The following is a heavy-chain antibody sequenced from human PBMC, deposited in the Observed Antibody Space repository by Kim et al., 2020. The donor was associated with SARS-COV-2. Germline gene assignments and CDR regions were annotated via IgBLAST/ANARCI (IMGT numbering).Heavy chain of an antibody. Sequence: ASVKVSCKASEYTFTNYYIHWVRQAPGQGLEWMGIINPSGGSTSYAQKFQGRVTMSRDTSTSTVYMELSSLRSEDTAIYYCARVWFGELASFDYWGQGTLVTVSS. CDR2: INPSGGST. D-gene: IGHD3-10*01. CDR1: EYTFTNYY. V-gene: IGHV1-46*01. J-gene: IGHJ4*02. CDR3: ARVWFGELASFDY.